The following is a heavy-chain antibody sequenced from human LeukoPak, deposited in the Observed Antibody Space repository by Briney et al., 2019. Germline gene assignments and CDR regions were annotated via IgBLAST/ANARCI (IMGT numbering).Heavy chain of an antibody. CDR1: GGSISSAAFY. CDR3: ARSDMATVFDF. J-gene: IGHJ4*02. D-gene: IGHD5-24*01. V-gene: IGHV4-31*03. Sequence: SETLSLTCTVSGGSISSAAFYWCWIRQHPGKGLEWIGYISYSGSTYYNPSLKTRLTISVDTSKNQFSLSLGSVTAADTAFYYCARSDMATVFDFWGRGTLVTVSS. CDR2: ISYSGST.